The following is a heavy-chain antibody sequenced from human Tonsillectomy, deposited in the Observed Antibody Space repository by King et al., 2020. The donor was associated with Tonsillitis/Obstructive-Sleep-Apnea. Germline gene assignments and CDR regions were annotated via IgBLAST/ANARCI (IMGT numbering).Heavy chain of an antibody. CDR3: AREGAVMNAFDI. D-gene: IGHD2-8*01. V-gene: IGHV4-59*01. CDR1: GGSISSYY. Sequence: VQLRESGPGLVKPSETLSLTCTVSGGSISSYYWSWIRQPPGKGLECIGYIYYSGGTNYNPSLKSRVTISVDTSKNQFSLKLSSVTAADTAVYYCAREGAVMNAFDIWGQGTMVTVSP. J-gene: IGHJ3*02. CDR2: IYYSGGT.